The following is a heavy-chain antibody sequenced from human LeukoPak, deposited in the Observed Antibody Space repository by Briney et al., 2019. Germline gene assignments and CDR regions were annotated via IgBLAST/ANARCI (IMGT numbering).Heavy chain of an antibody. CDR2: IIPIFDTR. CDR3: AREGVGGLRLRNPTSGWYFAL. Sequence: GASVKVSCKASGGTFSSSAIIWVRQAPGQGLEWMGGIIPIFDTRSYAQKFQGRFTITADKSTSTAYMELSSLRYEDTAMYYCAREGVGGLRLRNPTSGWYFALWGRGTLVTVSS. J-gene: IGHJ2*01. CDR1: GGTFSSSA. D-gene: IGHD5-12*01. V-gene: IGHV1-69*06.